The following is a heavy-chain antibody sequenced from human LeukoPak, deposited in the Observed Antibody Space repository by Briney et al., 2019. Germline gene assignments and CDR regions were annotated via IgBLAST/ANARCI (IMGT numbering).Heavy chain of an antibody. D-gene: IGHD6-6*01. J-gene: IGHJ4*02. CDR1: GYIFSTYW. CDR3: ASVYSSSSWDY. Sequence: GESLKISCRASGYIFSTYWIGWVRQMPGKGLEWMGVIFPADSDTRYSPSFQGQVTISADKSISTAYLQWSSLKASDTAMYYCASVYSSSSWDYWGQGTLVTVSS. CDR2: IFPADSDT. V-gene: IGHV5-51*01.